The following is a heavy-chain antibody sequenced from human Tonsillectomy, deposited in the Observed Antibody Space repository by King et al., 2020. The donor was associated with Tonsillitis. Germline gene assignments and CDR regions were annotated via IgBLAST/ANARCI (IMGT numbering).Heavy chain of an antibody. CDR1: GFTFSSYA. D-gene: IGHD6-19*01. CDR3: AREGNQWLVRTFDY. V-gene: IGHV3-30*04. Sequence: VQLVESGGGVVQPGRSLRLSCAASGFTFSSYAMHWVRQAPGKGLEWVAVISYDGSNKYYADSVKGRFTISRDNSKNTLYLQMNSLRAEDTAVYYCAREGNQWLVRTFDYWGQGTLVTVSS. CDR2: ISYDGSNK. J-gene: IGHJ4*02.